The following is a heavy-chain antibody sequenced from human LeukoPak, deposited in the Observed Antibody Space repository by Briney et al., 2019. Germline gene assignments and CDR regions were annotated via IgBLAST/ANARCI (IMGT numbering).Heavy chain of an antibody. CDR2: IIPIFGTA. V-gene: IGHV1-69*06. Sequence: SVKVSCKASGGTFSSYAISWVRQAPGQGLEWMGRIIPIFGTANYAQKFQGRVTMTEDTSTDTAYMELSSLRSEDTAVYYCATGTMILKYWGQGTLVTVSS. CDR3: ATGTMILKY. CDR1: GGTFSSYA. D-gene: IGHD3-22*01. J-gene: IGHJ4*02.